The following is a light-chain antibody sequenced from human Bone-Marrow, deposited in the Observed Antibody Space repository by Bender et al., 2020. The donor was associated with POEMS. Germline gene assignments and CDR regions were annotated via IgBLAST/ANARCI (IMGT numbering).Light chain of an antibody. CDR1: SSNIGSNS. CDR3: AAWDDSLNGAV. CDR2: YDY. V-gene: IGLV1-44*01. Sequence: QSVLTQPPSASGTPGQRVTISCSGSSSNIGSNSVNWYRHLPGTAPELLIYYDYRRLSGVPDRFSGSRSGTSASLAITGLQSEDEADYYCAAWDDSLNGAVFGGGTKLTVL. J-gene: IGLJ3*02.